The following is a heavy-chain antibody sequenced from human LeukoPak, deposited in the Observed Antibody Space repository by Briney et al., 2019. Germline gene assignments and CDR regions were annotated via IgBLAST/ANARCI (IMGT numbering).Heavy chain of an antibody. Sequence: SETLSLTCAVYGGSFSGYFWTWIRQPPGKGLEWIGEINHSGSTNYNPSLKSRVTISVDTSKNQFSLKLSSVTAADTAVYYCARARGAVAIDYWGQGTLVTVSS. D-gene: IGHD6-19*01. J-gene: IGHJ4*02. CDR2: INHSGST. V-gene: IGHV4-34*01. CDR3: ARARGAVAIDY. CDR1: GGSFSGYF.